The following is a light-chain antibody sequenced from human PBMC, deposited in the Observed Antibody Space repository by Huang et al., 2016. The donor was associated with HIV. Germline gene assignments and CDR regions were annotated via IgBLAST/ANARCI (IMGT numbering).Light chain of an antibody. CDR2: AAS. J-gene: IGKJ2*01. Sequence: AIQMTQSPSSLSASIGDRVIITCRASQGIRTDVAWYQKKPGKAPRLLIYAASTLQTVVPSRFSGSGSGTDFTLTISSLQPEDFATYYCLQDSNYPYTFGQGTKLEIK. V-gene: IGKV1-6*02. CDR3: LQDSNYPYT. CDR1: QGIRTD.